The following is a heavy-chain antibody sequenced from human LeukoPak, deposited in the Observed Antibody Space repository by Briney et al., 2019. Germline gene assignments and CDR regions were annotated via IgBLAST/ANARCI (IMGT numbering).Heavy chain of an antibody. CDR3: ARDRYVWGSYGALGY. V-gene: IGHV1-2*02. CDR2: INPNSGGT. J-gene: IGHJ4*02. Sequence: ASVKVSCKASGYTFTGYYMHWVRQAPGQGLEWMGWINPNSGGTNYAQKFQGRVTMTRDTSISTAYMELSRLRSDDTAVYYCARDRYVWGSYGALGYWGQGTLVTVSS. D-gene: IGHD3-16*01. CDR1: GYTFTGYY.